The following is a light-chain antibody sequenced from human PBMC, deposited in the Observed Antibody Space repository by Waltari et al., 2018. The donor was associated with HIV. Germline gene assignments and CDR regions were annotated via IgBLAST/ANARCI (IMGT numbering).Light chain of an antibody. J-gene: IGLJ3*02. CDR3: NSRDSSGNHLWV. CDR1: SLRSYY. Sequence: SSELTQDPAVSVALGQTVRITCQGDSLRSYYASWYQQKPGQATVLVIYGKNNRPSGIPDRFSGSSSGNTASLTITGAQAEDEADYYCNSRDSSGNHLWVFGGGTKLTVL. CDR2: GKN. V-gene: IGLV3-19*01.